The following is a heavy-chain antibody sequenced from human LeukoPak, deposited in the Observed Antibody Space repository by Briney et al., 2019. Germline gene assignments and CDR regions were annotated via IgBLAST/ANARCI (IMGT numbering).Heavy chain of an antibody. CDR2: IWYDGSDT. V-gene: IGHV3-33*01. CDR1: GFTFSSYG. D-gene: IGHD3-10*01. J-gene: IGHJ4*02. Sequence: GGSLRLSCAASGFTFSSYGMHWVRQAPGKGLEWVAIIWYDGSDTYYADSVKGRFTISRHTSKNTLYLQINSLRADDTAVYYCARDRDTMVRGVTPDYWGQGTLVTVSS. CDR3: ARDRDTMVRGVTPDY.